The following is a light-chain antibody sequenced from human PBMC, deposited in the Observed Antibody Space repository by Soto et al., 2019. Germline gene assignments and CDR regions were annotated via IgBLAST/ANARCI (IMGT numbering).Light chain of an antibody. CDR1: QSVFYNSNNKNY. J-gene: IGKJ3*01. CDR3: QQYRSSPFT. Sequence: DIVMTQSPDSLAVSLGERATINCKSSQSVFYNSNNKNYLAWYQQKPGQAPKMLIYWASTRESGVPDRFSGSGSGTNFTLTVSSLQAEDVAVYYCQQYRSSPFTFGPGTKVDIK. CDR2: WAS. V-gene: IGKV4-1*01.